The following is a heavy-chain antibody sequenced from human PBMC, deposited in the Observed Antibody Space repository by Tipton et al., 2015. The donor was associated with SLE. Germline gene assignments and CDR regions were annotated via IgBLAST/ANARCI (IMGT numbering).Heavy chain of an antibody. Sequence: TLSLTCTASGGSIRGNFWSWIRQSPGKGLEWIGHIYYSGNTKYSPSLQGRVSLVVDTSKNQFSLKLRSVTAADTAVYYCARSQNDFLSGYFKTGPNYYYMDVWGNGTTVTVSS. J-gene: IGHJ6*03. CDR1: GGSIRGNF. CDR2: IYYSGNT. V-gene: IGHV4-59*01. D-gene: IGHD3-3*01. CDR3: ARSQNDFLSGYFKTGPNYYYMDV.